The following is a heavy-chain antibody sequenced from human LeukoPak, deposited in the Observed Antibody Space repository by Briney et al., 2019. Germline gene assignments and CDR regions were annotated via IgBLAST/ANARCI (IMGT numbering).Heavy chain of an antibody. J-gene: IGHJ4*02. D-gene: IGHD2-8*01. V-gene: IGHV3-30*18. CDR2: ISYEGSTI. CDR3: AKDLATKYALDY. CDR1: GFTFSSNA. Sequence: GRSLRLSCAASGFTFSSNAMHWVRQAPGRGLEWVAFISYEGSTIYYADSVKGRFTISRDNSKNTLSLHVHSLRAEDTAVYYCAKDLATKYALDYWGQGTLVTVSS.